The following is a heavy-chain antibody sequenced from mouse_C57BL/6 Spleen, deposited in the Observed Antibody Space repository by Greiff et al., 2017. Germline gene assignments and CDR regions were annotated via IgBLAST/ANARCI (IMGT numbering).Heavy chain of an antibody. J-gene: IGHJ1*03. Sequence: EVQVVESGGGLVQPGGSLKLSCAASGFTFSDYYMYWVRQTPEKRLEWVAYISNGGGSTYYPDTVKGRFTISRDNAKNTLYLQMSRLKSEDTAMYYCARRDGSSYWYFDVWGTGTTVTVSS. CDR3: ARRDGSSYWYFDV. CDR1: GFTFSDYY. D-gene: IGHD1-1*01. CDR2: ISNGGGST. V-gene: IGHV5-12*01.